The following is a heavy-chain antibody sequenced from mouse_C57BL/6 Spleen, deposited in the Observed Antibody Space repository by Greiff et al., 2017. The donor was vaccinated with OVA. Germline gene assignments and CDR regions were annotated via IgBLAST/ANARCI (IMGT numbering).Heavy chain of an antibody. V-gene: IGHV14-1*01. Sequence: VQLQQSGAELVRPGASVKLSCTASGFNIKDYYMHWVKQRPEQGLEWIGRIDPEDGDTDYAPKFQGKATMTADTSSNTAYLQLSSLTSEDTAVYDCTTGGYDGGAMDYWGQGTSVTVSS. D-gene: IGHD2-2*01. CDR3: TTGGYDGGAMDY. CDR2: IDPEDGDT. J-gene: IGHJ4*01. CDR1: GFNIKDYY.